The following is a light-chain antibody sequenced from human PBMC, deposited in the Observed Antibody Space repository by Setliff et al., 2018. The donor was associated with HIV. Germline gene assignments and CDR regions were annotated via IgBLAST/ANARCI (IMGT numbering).Light chain of an antibody. CDR3: ASYTGTSTPYV. Sequence: QSALTQPASVSGSPGQSITISCTGTSSDVGGYNYVSWYQQHPGKAPKLMIYDVSKRPSGVSNRFSGSKPGNTASLTISGLQAEDEGDYYCASYTGTSTPYVFGSGTKVTVL. CDR1: SSDVGGYNY. CDR2: DVS. J-gene: IGLJ1*01. V-gene: IGLV2-14*01.